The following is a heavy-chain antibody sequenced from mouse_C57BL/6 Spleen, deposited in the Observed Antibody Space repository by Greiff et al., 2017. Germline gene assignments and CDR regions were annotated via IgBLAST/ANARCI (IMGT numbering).Heavy chain of an antibody. Sequence: EVQLQQSGPELVKPGASVKMSCKASGYTFTDYNMHWVKQSHGKSLEWIGYINPNNGGTSYNQKFKGKATLTVNKSSSTAYMELRSLTSEDSAVYYCARESITTVVADYWGQGTTLTVSS. CDR1: GYTFTDYN. CDR2: INPNNGGT. V-gene: IGHV1-22*01. CDR3: ARESITTVVADY. D-gene: IGHD1-1*01. J-gene: IGHJ2*01.